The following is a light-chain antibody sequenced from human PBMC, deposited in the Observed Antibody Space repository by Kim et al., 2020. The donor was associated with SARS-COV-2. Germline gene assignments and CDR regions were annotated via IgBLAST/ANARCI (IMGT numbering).Light chain of an antibody. CDR3: QAWDSSTAV. V-gene: IGLV3-1*01. J-gene: IGLJ2*01. CDR2: QDN. Sequence: SYELTQPPSVSVSPGQTASITCSGDKLGDKYACWYQQKPGQSPVLVIYQDNKRPSGIPERFSGSNSGNTATLTISGTQAMDEADYYCQAWDSSTAVFGGGTQRSV. CDR1: KLGDKY.